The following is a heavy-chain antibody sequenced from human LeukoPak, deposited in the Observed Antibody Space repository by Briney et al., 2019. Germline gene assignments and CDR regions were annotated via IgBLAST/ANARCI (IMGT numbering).Heavy chain of an antibody. V-gene: IGHV4-61*01. CDR1: GGSISSSSYY. J-gene: IGHJ6*03. CDR2: IYYSGST. CDR3: ARVSRSWPNYYYYMDV. D-gene: IGHD6-13*01. Sequence: SETLSLTCTVSGGSISSSSYYWSWIRQPPGKGLEWIGYIYYSGSTNYNPSLKSRVTISVDTSKNQFSLKLSSVTAADTAVYYCARVSRSWPNYYYYMDVWGKGTTVTVSS.